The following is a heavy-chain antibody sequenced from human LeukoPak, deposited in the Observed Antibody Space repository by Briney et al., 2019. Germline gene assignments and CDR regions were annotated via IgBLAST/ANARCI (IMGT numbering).Heavy chain of an antibody. J-gene: IGHJ3*02. V-gene: IGHV4-34*01. D-gene: IGHD1-26*01. CDR2: INHSGST. CDR3: ARVRATGAFDI. CDR1: GGSFSGYY. Sequence: SETLSLTCAVYGGSFSGYYWTWIRQPPGKGLEWIGEINHSGSTNYNPSLKSRVTISVDTSKNQFSLKLSSVTAADTAVYYCARVRATGAFDIWGQGTMATVSS.